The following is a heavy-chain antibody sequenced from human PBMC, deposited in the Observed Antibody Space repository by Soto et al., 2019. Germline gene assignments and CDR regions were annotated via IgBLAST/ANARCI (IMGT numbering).Heavy chain of an antibody. CDR2: IYYFGSTNY. CDR1: GGSISSEY. D-gene: IGHD3-9*01. V-gene: IGHV4-59*08. Sequence: PSETLSLTCTVSGGSISSEYWSWIRQPPGKGLEWIGYIYYFGSTNYNYNPSLKSRVTISVDTSKNQFSLKLSSVTAADTAVYYCARHSPDSDRLSQFDYCGQGTLVTVSS. J-gene: IGHJ4*02. CDR3: ARHSPDSDRLSQFDY.